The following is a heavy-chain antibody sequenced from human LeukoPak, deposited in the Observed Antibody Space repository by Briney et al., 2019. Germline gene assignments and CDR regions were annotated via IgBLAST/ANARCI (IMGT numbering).Heavy chain of an antibody. J-gene: IGHJ4*02. D-gene: IGHD3-10*01. CDR2: ISWDGGST. V-gene: IGHV3-43*01. Sequence: GGSLRLSCAASGFTFDDYTMHWVRQAPGKGLEWVSLISWDGGSTYYADSVKGRFTISRDNSKNSLYLQMNSLRTEDTALYYCAKESAEGSGSYYDYWGQGTLVTVSS. CDR3: AKESAEGSGSYYDY. CDR1: GFTFDDYT.